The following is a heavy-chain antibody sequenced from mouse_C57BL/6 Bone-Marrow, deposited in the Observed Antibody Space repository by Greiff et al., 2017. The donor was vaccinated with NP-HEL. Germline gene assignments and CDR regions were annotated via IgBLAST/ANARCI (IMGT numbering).Heavy chain of an antibody. J-gene: IGHJ1*03. CDR1: GFTFSDYY. Sequence: EVQGVESGGGLVQPGGSLKLSCAASGFTFSDYYMYWVRQTPEKRLEWVAYISNGGGSTYYPDTVKGRFTISRDNAKNTLYLQMSRLKSEDTAMYYCAIPSNYYGSSYDFDVWGTGTTVTVSS. V-gene: IGHV5-12*01. CDR3: AIPSNYYGSSYDFDV. CDR2: ISNGGGST. D-gene: IGHD1-1*01.